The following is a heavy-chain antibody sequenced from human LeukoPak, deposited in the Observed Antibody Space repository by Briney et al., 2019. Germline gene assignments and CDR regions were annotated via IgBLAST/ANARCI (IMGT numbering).Heavy chain of an antibody. CDR2: ISWNSGSI. D-gene: IGHD3-9*01. J-gene: IGHJ4*02. Sequence: GGSLRLSCAASGFTFDDYAMHWVRQAPGKGLEWVSGISWNSGSIGYADSVKGRFTISRDNAKNSLYLQMNSLRAEDTALYYCAKDTFNDILTGYYDYWGQGTLVTVSS. CDR1: GFTFDDYA. CDR3: AKDTFNDILTGYYDY. V-gene: IGHV3-9*01.